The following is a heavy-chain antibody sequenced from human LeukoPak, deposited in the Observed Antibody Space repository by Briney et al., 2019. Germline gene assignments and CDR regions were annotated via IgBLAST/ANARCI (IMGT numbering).Heavy chain of an antibody. D-gene: IGHD3-10*02. CDR3: AELGITMIGGV. J-gene: IGHJ6*04. Sequence: PGGSLRLSCAASGFTFSSYEMNWFRQAPGKGLEWVSYISSSGSTIYYADSVKGRFTNSRDNAKNSLYLQMNSLRAEDTAVYYCAELGITMIGGVWGKGTTVTISS. CDR1: GFTFSSYE. CDR2: ISSSGSTI. V-gene: IGHV3-48*03.